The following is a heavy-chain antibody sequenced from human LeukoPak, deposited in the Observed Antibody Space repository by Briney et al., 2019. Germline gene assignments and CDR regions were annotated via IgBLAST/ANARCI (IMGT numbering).Heavy chain of an antibody. CDR2: IRYDG. Sequence: PGGSLRLSCAASGFTFSNHGMHWVRQAPGKGLEWVAFIRYDGYADSLKGRFTISRDNSKNTLYLQMNSLRAEDTAVYYCVKDSGVVVPSAYFDYWGQGTLVTVSS. CDR1: GFTFSNHG. V-gene: IGHV3-30*02. D-gene: IGHD2-2*01. CDR3: VKDSGVVVPSAYFDY. J-gene: IGHJ4*02.